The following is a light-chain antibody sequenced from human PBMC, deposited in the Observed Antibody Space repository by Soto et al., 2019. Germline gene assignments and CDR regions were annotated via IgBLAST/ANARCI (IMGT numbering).Light chain of an antibody. Sequence: IVVARCATTLSVSPCALSTFFCRASQSVRSNLAWYQHKPGQAPRRLIYGASSRHTGIPARFSGSGSGTEFTLTISSLQSEDFAVYCCQQYYRLPWTFGQGTKVDIK. CDR2: GAS. V-gene: IGKV3-15*01. CDR3: QQYYRLPWT. CDR1: QSVRSN. J-gene: IGKJ1*01.